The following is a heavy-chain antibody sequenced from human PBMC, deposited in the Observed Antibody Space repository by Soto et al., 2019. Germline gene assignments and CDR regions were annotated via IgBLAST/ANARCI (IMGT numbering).Heavy chain of an antibody. J-gene: IGHJ5*02. CDR1: GFTFSSSW. D-gene: IGHD3-22*01. CDR2: IKQDGSEK. CDR3: ARKVYYYDSSPAGWFAP. V-gene: IGHV3-7*04. Sequence: VGSLRLSCAASGFTFSSSWMSWVRQAPGKGLEWVANIKQDGSEKNYVDSVKGRFTISRDNAKNSLYLQMNSLRAEDTAVYYCARKVYYYDSSPAGWFAPWGQGTLVTVSS.